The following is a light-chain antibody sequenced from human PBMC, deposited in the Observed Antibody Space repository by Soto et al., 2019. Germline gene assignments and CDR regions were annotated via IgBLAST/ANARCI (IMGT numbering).Light chain of an antibody. Sequence: DIQMTQSPSSLSASVGDRVTITCQASQDIVNYLNWYQQKPGKAPKLLIYDASILEPGVPSRFSGLGSGTDFTFTISNLQAEDFATYYGQEYDNLPLLTFGGRTKVEIK. CDR2: DAS. CDR3: QEYDNLPLLT. V-gene: IGKV1-33*01. CDR1: QDIVNY. J-gene: IGKJ4*01.